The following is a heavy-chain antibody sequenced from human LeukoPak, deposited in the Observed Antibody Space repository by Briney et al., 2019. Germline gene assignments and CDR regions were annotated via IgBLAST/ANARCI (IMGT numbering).Heavy chain of an antibody. J-gene: IGHJ4*02. Sequence: SETLSLTCTVSGVSISTRNYYWGWIRQPPGKGLEWIGNIFYSGSTYYSPSFKSRVTISLDTSKNQFSLKLSSVTAADTAVYYCARGAGYYYDTIHFDYWGQGTLVTVSS. CDR3: ARGAGYYYDTIHFDY. V-gene: IGHV4-39*07. D-gene: IGHD3-22*01. CDR2: IFYSGST. CDR1: GVSISTRNYY.